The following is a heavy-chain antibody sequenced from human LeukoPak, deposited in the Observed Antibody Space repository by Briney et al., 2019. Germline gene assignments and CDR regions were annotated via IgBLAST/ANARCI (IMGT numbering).Heavy chain of an antibody. D-gene: IGHD4-17*01. J-gene: IGHJ4*02. Sequence: GGSLRLSCAASGFTFSSYWMHWVRQAPGKGLVWVSRINSDGSSTSYADSVKGRFTISRDNAKNTLYLQMNSLRAEDTAVYYCARASLIDYGLDYWGQGTPVTVSS. CDR2: INSDGSST. CDR1: GFTFSSYW. V-gene: IGHV3-74*01. CDR3: ARASLIDYGLDY.